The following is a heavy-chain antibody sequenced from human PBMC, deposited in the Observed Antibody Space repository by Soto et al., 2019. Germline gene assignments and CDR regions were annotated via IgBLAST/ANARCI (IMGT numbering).Heavy chain of an antibody. CDR2: IYYSGST. J-gene: IGHJ4*02. V-gene: IGHV4-59*01. CDR1: GGSISSYY. Sequence: SETLSLTCTVSGGSISSYYWSWIRQPPGKGLEWIGYIYYSGSTNYNPSLKSRVTISVDASKNQFSLKLSSVTAADTAVYYCARERYYYDSSGYYEPYYFDYWGQGTLVTVSS. D-gene: IGHD3-22*01. CDR3: ARERYYYDSSGYYEPYYFDY.